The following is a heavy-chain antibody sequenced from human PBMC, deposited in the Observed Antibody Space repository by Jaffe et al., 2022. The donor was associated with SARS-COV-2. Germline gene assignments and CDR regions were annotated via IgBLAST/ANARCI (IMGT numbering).Heavy chain of an antibody. CDR1: GGSISSSSYY. D-gene: IGHD2-15*01. Sequence: QLQLQESGPGLVKPSETLSLTCTVSGGSISSSSYYWGWIRQPPGKGLEWIGSIYYSGSTYYNPSLKSRVTISVDTSKNQFSLKLSSVTAADTAVYYCAGTYCSGGSCYSLNQFDYWGQGTLVTVSS. CDR3: AGTYCSGGSCYSLNQFDY. J-gene: IGHJ4*02. CDR2: IYYSGST. V-gene: IGHV4-39*01.